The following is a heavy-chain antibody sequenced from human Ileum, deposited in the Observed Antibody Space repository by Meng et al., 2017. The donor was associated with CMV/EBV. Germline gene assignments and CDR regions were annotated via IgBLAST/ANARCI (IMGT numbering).Heavy chain of an antibody. J-gene: IGHJ4*02. D-gene: IGHD1-26*01. CDR3: ARGVRVGTSREFYFDY. CDR1: GYSFSGYY. V-gene: IGHV1-2*02. Sequence: QGQLGQSGAEVKKPGASVKVSCKASGYSFSGYYIQWVRQAPGQGPEWMGWINPKSGRANYAQKFQGRVTLTRDTSISTANMELSSLRSDDTAVYYCARGVRVGTSREFYFDYWGPGTLVTVSS. CDR2: INPKSGRA.